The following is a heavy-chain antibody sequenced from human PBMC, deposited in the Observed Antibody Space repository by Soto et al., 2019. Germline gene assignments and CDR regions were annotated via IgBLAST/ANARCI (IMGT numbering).Heavy chain of an antibody. D-gene: IGHD1-1*01. Sequence: EVQLVESGGGLVKPGGSLRLSCAASGFTFSNAWMSWVREAPGKGLEWVGRNKSKTDGGTTDYAAPVKGRFTISRDDSKNTLYLQMNSLKTEDTAVYYCTTEYEDDDRYDYWGQGTLVTVSS. CDR3: TTEYEDDDRYDY. CDR2: NKSKTDGGTT. J-gene: IGHJ4*02. V-gene: IGHV3-15*01. CDR1: GFTFSNAW.